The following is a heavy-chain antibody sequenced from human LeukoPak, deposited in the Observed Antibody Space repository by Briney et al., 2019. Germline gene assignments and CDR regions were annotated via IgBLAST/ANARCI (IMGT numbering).Heavy chain of an antibody. V-gene: IGHV1-69*06. Sequence: ASVKVSCKASGGTFSSYAISWVRQAPGQGLEWMGGIIPIFGTANYAQKFQGRVTITADKSTSTAYMELSSLRSEDTAVYYCGRDNRDYYGSGSYHDYFDYWGQGTLVTVSS. J-gene: IGHJ4*02. CDR1: GGTFSSYA. CDR2: IIPIFGTA. D-gene: IGHD3-10*01. CDR3: GRDNRDYYGSGSYHDYFDY.